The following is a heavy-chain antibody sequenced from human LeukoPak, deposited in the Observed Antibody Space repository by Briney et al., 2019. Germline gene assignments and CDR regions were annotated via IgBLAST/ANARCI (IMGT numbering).Heavy chain of an antibody. V-gene: IGHV3-48*04. CDR2: ISIGGIAL. Sequence: PGGSLRLSCVVSGLSFSTYSLNWIRQAPGGGLECASYISIGGIALYYADASTGRFTISRDNATNSLYQQMNGLRAQDTAVYYCARDPKYSYQYQYDSTGFSLDYWGQGTLVTVSS. D-gene: IGHD3-22*01. CDR1: GLSFSTYS. J-gene: IGHJ4*02. CDR3: ARDPKYSYQYQYDSTGFSLDY.